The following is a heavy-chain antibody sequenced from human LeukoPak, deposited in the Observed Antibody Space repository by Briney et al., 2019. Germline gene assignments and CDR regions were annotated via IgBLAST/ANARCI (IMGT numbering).Heavy chain of an antibody. Sequence: PGGSLRLSCVASGFGFNNSWMHWVRLDPGKGLLWVLCINIDGTKTKYAESVKGRFTISRDNAKNTLYLQMTTLRDEDTAVYYCARDQSQAGPTTVDSWGQGTLVTVSS. D-gene: IGHD1-14*01. V-gene: IGHV3-74*03. J-gene: IGHJ4*02. CDR1: GFGFNNSW. CDR3: ARDQSQAGPTTVDS. CDR2: INIDGTKT.